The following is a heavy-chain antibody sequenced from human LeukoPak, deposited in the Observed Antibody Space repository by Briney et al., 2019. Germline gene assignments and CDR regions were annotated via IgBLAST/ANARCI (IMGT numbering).Heavy chain of an antibody. V-gene: IGHV4-39*07. CDR2: IYYSGST. CDR1: GGSISSNSFY. D-gene: IGHD4-17*01. Sequence: SETLSLTCTVSGGSISSNSFYWGWIRQPPGKGLEWIGSIYYSGSTYHNPSLKSRVTLSVDTSKNQFSLKLNSVTAADTAVYYCARDLTTVTKNAFDIWGQGTMVTVSS. CDR3: ARDLTTVTKNAFDI. J-gene: IGHJ3*02.